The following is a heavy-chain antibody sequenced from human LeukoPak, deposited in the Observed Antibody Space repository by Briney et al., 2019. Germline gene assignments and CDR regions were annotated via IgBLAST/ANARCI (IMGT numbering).Heavy chain of an antibody. CDR2: IRSKANSYAT. Sequence: GGSLRLSCAAPGFTLSGSAMHWVRQASGKGLEWVGRIRSKANSYATAYAASVKGRFTISRDDSKNTAYLRMNSLKTEDTAVYYCTRRGSIAVAGMGDYWGQGTLVTVSP. CDR1: GFTLSGSA. V-gene: IGHV3-73*01. D-gene: IGHD6-19*01. J-gene: IGHJ4*02. CDR3: TRRGSIAVAGMGDY.